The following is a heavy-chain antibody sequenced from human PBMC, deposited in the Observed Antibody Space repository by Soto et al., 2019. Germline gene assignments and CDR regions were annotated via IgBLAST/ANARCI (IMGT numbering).Heavy chain of an antibody. CDR1: GFTFSSYA. V-gene: IGHV3-30-3*01. CDR2: ISYDGSNK. D-gene: IGHD3-22*01. Sequence: PGESLGLSCAAYGFTFSSYAMHWVRQAPGKGLEWVAVISYDGSNKYYADSVKGRFTISRDNSKNTLYLQMNSLRAEDTAVYYCAREVRLRYYYDSSGYYTTGYFDYWGQGTLVTVSS. J-gene: IGHJ4*02. CDR3: AREVRLRYYYDSSGYYTTGYFDY.